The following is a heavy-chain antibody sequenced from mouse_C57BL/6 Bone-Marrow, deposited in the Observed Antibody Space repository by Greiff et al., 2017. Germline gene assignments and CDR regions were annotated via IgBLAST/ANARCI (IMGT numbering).Heavy chain of an antibody. Sequence: EVKLVESGGGLVKPGGSLKISCEASGFTFSDYGMHWVRQAPEKGLEWVAYISSGSSTIYYADTVKGRITISRDNAKDTLFLQMTSLRSEYTAMYYCERNNGSSFRYFDVWGTGTTVTVSS. CDR3: ERNNGSSFRYFDV. CDR2: ISSGSSTI. CDR1: GFTFSDYG. J-gene: IGHJ1*03. D-gene: IGHD1-1*01. V-gene: IGHV5-17*01.